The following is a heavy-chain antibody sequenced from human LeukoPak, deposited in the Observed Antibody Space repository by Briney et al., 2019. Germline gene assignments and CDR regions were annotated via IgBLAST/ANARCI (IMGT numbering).Heavy chain of an antibody. Sequence: ASVKVSCKASGYTFTSYDINWVRQATGQGLEWMGWMSPNSGNTGYAQKFQGRVTITRNTSISTAYMELTSLRSEDTAVYYCARVTDRGFDYWGQGTLVTVSS. V-gene: IGHV1-8*03. CDR1: GYTFTSYD. J-gene: IGHJ4*02. D-gene: IGHD3-10*01. CDR3: ARVTDRGFDY. CDR2: MSPNSGNT.